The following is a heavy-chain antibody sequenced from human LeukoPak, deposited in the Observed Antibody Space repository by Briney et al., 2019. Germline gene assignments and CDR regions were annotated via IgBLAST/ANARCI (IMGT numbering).Heavy chain of an antibody. CDR2: IKQDGSEK. J-gene: IGHJ4*02. D-gene: IGHD3-10*01. V-gene: IGHV3-7*01. Sequence: GGSLRLSCAVSGCTFSSYWMSWVRQAPGKGLEWVANIKQDGSEKYYVDSVKGRFTISRDNAKNSLYLQMNSLRAEDTAVYYCARKRGYYYGSGSYYLFDYWGRGTLVTVSS. CDR1: GCTFSSYW. CDR3: ARKRGYYYGSGSYYLFDY.